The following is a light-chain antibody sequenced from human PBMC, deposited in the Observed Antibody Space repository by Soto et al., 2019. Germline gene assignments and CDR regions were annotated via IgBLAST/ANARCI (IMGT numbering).Light chain of an antibody. CDR3: SSYTSSGTLEV. CDR2: EVR. CDR1: RSDVGGYNF. J-gene: IGLJ1*01. Sequence: QSALTQPASVSGSPGQSITISCTGTRSDVGGYNFVSWYQQFPGKAPKLMIYEVRNRPSGISNRFSGSKSGNTASLTISGLQAEDEADSYCSSYTSSGTLEVFGTGTKLTVL. V-gene: IGLV2-14*01.